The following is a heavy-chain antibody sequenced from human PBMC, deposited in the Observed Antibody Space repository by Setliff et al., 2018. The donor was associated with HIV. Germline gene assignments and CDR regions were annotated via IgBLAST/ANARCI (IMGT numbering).Heavy chain of an antibody. CDR1: GYTFTSYN. CDR2: INPSGGST. J-gene: IGHJ6*03. D-gene: IGHD3-3*01. CDR3: ARDQGFWSGFTYNYYMDV. Sequence: ASVKVSCKAFGYTFTSYNMHWVRQAPGQGLEWMGIINPSGGSTTYAQKFQGRVTMTRDTSTRTVYMELSSLRSEDTAVYFCARDQGFWSGFTYNYYMDVWGKGTTVTVSS. V-gene: IGHV1-46*01.